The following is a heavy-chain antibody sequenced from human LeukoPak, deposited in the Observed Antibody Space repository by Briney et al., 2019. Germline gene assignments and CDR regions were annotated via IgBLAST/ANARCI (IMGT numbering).Heavy chain of an antibody. CDR2: ISNSGSTI. CDR1: GFTFSDFY. D-gene: IGHD3-22*01. J-gene: IGHJ4*02. V-gene: IGHV3-11*01. Sequence: PGGSLRLSCAASGFTFSDFYMTWIRQAPGKGLEWVSYISNSGSTIYYADSVKGRFTISRDNAKNSLYLQMNSLRAEDTAVYYCARSADSSGYFREITLYYFDNWGQGTLVTVSS. CDR3: ARSADSSGYFREITLYYFDN.